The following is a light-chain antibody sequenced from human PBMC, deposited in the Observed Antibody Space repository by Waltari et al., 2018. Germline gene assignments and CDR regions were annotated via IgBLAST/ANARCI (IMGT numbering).Light chain of an antibody. J-gene: IGLJ3*02. V-gene: IGLV7-43*01. Sequence: QTVVTQEPSLTVSPGGTVTLTCASSTGAVTSGHYPNWFQQKPGQAARTLSYRRNNKHSSTLGRFSVSLLGGKAALTLSGVQPEDVADYYCLLYYGDPWVFCGGNKLTVL. CDR3: LLYYGDPWV. CDR2: RRN. CDR1: TGAVTSGHY.